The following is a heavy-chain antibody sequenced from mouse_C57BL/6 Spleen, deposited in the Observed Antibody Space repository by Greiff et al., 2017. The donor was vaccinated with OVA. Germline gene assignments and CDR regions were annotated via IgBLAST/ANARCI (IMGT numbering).Heavy chain of an antibody. CDR1: GYTFTSYW. CDR2: IDPSDSYT. V-gene: IGHV1-59*01. CDR3: ARGGYYYGSPYFDY. D-gene: IGHD1-1*01. J-gene: IGHJ2*01. Sequence: QVQLQQPGAELVRPGTSVKLSCKASGYTFTSYWMHWVKQRPGQGLEWIGVIDPSDSYTNYNQNVKGKATLTVDTSSSTAYMQLSSLTSEDSAVYYCARGGYYYGSPYFDYWGQGTTLTVSS.